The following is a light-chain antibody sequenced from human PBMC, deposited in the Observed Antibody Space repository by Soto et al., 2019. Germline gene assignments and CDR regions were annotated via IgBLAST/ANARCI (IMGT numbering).Light chain of an antibody. Sequence: DIQMTQSPSSLSASVGDRVTITCRASQGISNFLAWYQQKPGKVPQLLMYPASTLQSGVPSRFSGSGTGTDFTLTTSSLQPEDVATYYCQKYYSAPFTFGPGTKVDIK. CDR2: PAS. V-gene: IGKV1-27*01. CDR1: QGISNF. J-gene: IGKJ3*01. CDR3: QKYYSAPFT.